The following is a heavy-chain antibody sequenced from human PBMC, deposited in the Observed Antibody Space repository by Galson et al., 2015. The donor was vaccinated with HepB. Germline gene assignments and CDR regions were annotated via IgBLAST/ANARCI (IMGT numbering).Heavy chain of an antibody. CDR3: AGTIAVATRWGYYYYGMDV. CDR1: GYTFTSYA. J-gene: IGHJ6*02. V-gene: IGHV1-3*01. CDR2: INAGNGNT. Sequence: SVKVSCKASGYTFTSYAMHWVRQAPGQRLEWMGWINAGNGNTKYSQKFQGRVTITRDTSASTAYMELSSLRSEDTAVYYCAGTIAVATRWGYYYYGMDVWGQGTTVTVSS. D-gene: IGHD6-19*01.